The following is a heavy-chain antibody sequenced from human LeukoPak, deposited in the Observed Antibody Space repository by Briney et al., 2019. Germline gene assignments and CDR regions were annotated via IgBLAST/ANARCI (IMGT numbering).Heavy chain of an antibody. V-gene: IGHV4-34*01. CDR1: GGSFSGYY. CDR3: ARGLDTMVRGVIQYYYYYYGMDV. D-gene: IGHD3-10*01. Sequence: NPSETLSFTCAVYGGSFSGYYWSWIRQPPGKGLEWIGEINHSGSTNYNPSLKSRVTISVDTSKNQFSLKLSSVTAADTAVYYCARGLDTMVRGVIQYYYYYYGMDVWGQGTTVTVSS. CDR2: INHSGST. J-gene: IGHJ6*02.